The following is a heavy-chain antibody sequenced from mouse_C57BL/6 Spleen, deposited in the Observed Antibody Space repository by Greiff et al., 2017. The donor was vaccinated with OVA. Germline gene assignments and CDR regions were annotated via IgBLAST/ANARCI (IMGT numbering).Heavy chain of an antibody. CDR3: AIDYYGSSYDYAMDY. CDR1: GFSLTSYG. Sequence: QVQLKQSGPGLVQPSQSLSITCTVSGFSLTSYGVHWVRQSPGKGLEWLGVIWSGGSTDYNAAFISRLSISKDNSKSQVFFKMNSLQADDTATYYCAIDYYGSSYDYAMDYWGQGTSVTVSS. D-gene: IGHD1-1*01. J-gene: IGHJ4*01. CDR2: IWSGGST. V-gene: IGHV2-2*01.